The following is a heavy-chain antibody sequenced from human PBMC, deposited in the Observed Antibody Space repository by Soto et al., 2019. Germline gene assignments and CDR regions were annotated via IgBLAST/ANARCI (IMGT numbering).Heavy chain of an antibody. V-gene: IGHV3-23*01. CDR2: ISDSGGLT. J-gene: IGHJ3*02. CDR3: ARRAFGSSRSFDI. CDR1: GLAFSSHP. Sequence: GGSLRLSCAASGLAFSSHPMSWVRQAPERGLEWVSGISDSGGLTYNADSVKGRLTISRDNSKNTLYLQMNSLRAEDTALYYCARRAFGSSRSFDIWGQETMVTVSS. D-gene: IGHD6-6*01.